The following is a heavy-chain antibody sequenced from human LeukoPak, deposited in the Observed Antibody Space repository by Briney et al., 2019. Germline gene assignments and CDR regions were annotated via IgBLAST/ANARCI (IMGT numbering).Heavy chain of an antibody. CDR3: ASKMSGSCTNGVCYPKEFAS. D-gene: IGHD2-8*01. CDR1: GGSISSSSNF. Sequence: SETLSLTCTVSGGSISSSSNFWGWIRQPPGKGLEWIGSIYYSGSTYYNPSLKSRVTISVDTSKNQISLKLSSVTAADTAVYYCASKMSGSCTNGVCYPKEFASWGKGTLVTVSS. V-gene: IGHV4-39*01. J-gene: IGHJ4*02. CDR2: IYYSGST.